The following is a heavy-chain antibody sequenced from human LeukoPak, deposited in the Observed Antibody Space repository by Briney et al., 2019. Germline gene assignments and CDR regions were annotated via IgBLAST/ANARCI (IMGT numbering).Heavy chain of an antibody. D-gene: IGHD3-22*01. CDR1: GFTFSSYG. V-gene: IGHV3-33*01. CDR3: ARADNTYYYDSSGYYKERAAFDI. Sequence: PGGSLRLSCAASGFTFSSYGMHWVRQAPGKGLEWVAVIWYDGSNKYYADSVKGRFTISRDNSKNTLYLQMNSLRAEDTAVYYCARADNTYYYDSSGYYKERAAFDIWGQGTMVTVSS. J-gene: IGHJ3*02. CDR2: IWYDGSNK.